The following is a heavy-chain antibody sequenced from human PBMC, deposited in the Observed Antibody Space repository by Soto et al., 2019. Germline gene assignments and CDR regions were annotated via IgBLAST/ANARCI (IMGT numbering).Heavy chain of an antibody. CDR3: ARDGRAVSSSWWGDYYGMDV. V-gene: IGHV3-33*01. CDR1: GFTFSSYA. CDR2: IWFDGSNK. J-gene: IGHJ6*02. Sequence: QVQLVESGGGVVQPGRSLRLSCAASGFTFSSYAMHWVRQAPGKGLEWVAVIWFDGSNKYYADSVKGRFTISRDNSKNTLYLQMNSLRAEDTAVYYCARDGRAVSSSWWGDYYGMDVWGQGTTVTVSS. D-gene: IGHD6-13*01.